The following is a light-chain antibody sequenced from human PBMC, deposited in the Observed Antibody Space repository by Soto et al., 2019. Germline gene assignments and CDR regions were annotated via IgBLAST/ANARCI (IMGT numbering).Light chain of an antibody. V-gene: IGLV1-47*01. CDR3: AAWDDNLSGPA. CDR1: SSNIGSKY. CDR2: SNN. Sequence: QSVLTQPPSXXGXXXXXXXMSCSGSSSNIGSKYVHWYQHLPGTAPKLLIYSNNQRPSGVPDRFSGSKSGTSASLAISGLRSEDEADYYCAAWDDNLSGPALGGGTKLTVL. J-gene: IGLJ2*01.